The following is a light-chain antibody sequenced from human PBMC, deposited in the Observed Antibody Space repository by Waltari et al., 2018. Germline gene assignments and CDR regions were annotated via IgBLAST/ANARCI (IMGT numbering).Light chain of an antibody. Sequence: SSELTQDPAVSVALGQTVRITCQGDSLRSYYASWYQQKPGQAPVLVIYGKNNRPSGIPDRFSGSSSGNTASVTSTGAQAEDEADYYCNSRDSSGNHLGVFGTGTKVTVL. J-gene: IGLJ1*01. CDR3: NSRDSSGNHLGV. CDR2: GKN. V-gene: IGLV3-19*01. CDR1: SLRSYY.